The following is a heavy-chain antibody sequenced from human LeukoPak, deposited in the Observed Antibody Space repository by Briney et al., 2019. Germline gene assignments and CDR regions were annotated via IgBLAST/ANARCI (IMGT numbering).Heavy chain of an antibody. D-gene: IGHD3-22*01. J-gene: IGHJ4*02. Sequence: PGGSLRLSCAASGFTFSSYAMHWVRQAPGKGLEWVAVISYDGSNKYYADSVKGRFTISRDNSKNTLYLQMNSLRAEDTAVYYCARGGPRMTMMVVATAVDSWGQGSLVTVSS. CDR2: ISYDGSNK. CDR1: GFTFSSYA. CDR3: ARGGPRMTMMVVATAVDS. V-gene: IGHV3-30-3*01.